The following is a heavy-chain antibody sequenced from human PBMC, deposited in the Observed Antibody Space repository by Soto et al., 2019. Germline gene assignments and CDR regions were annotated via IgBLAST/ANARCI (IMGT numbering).Heavy chain of an antibody. V-gene: IGHV3-23*01. CDR2: ISGSGGST. J-gene: IGHJ3*02. CDR3: AKDIMITFGGVIVRDAFDI. CDR1: GFTFSSYA. D-gene: IGHD3-16*02. Sequence: EVQLLESGGGLVQPGGSLRLSCAASGFTFSSYAMSWVRQAPGKGLEWVSAISGSGGSTYYADSVKGRFTISRDNSKNTLYLQMNSLRAEDTAVYCCAKDIMITFGGVIVRDAFDIWGQGTMVTVSS.